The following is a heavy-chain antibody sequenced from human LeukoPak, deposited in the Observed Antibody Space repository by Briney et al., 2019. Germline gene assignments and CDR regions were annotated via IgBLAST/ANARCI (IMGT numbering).Heavy chain of an antibody. Sequence: GRSLRLSCAASGFTFDDYAMPWVRQAPGKGLEWVSGISWNSGSIGYADSVKGRFTISRDNAKNSLYLQMNSLRAEDTAVYYCARDTIQWLANPFADYWGQGTLVTVSS. J-gene: IGHJ4*02. CDR3: ARDTIQWLANPFADY. V-gene: IGHV3-9*01. CDR2: ISWNSGSI. D-gene: IGHD6-19*01. CDR1: GFTFDDYA.